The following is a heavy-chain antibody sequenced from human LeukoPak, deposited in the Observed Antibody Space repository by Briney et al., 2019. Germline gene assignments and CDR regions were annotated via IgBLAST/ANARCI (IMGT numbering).Heavy chain of an antibody. CDR1: GFTFSSYA. V-gene: IGHV3-23*01. J-gene: IGHJ4*02. CDR3: AKDPFLSSWPDLDY. CDR2: ISGSGGSS. D-gene: IGHD2-2*01. Sequence: GGSLRLSCAASGFTFSSYAMSWVRQAPGKGLEWVSAISGSGGSSYYADSVKGRFTISRDNSKNTLYLQMNSLRAEDTAVYYCAKDPFLSSWPDLDYWGQGTLVTVSS.